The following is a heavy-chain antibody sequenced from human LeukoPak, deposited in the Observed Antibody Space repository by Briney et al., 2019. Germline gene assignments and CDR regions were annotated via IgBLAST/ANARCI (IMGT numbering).Heavy chain of an antibody. CDR1: GGSFSGYY. V-gene: IGHV4-34*01. J-gene: IGHJ4*02. CDR3: ARSNGSGSYSFDY. Sequence: SETLSLTCAVYGGSFSGYYWGWIRQPPGKGLEWIGEINHSGSTNYNPSLKSRVTISVDTSKNQFSLKLSSVTAADTAVYYCARSNGSGSYSFDYWGQGTLVTVSS. CDR2: INHSGST. D-gene: IGHD3-10*01.